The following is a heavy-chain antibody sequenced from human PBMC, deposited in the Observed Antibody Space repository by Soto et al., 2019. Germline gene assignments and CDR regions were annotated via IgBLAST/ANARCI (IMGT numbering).Heavy chain of an antibody. V-gene: IGHV3-23*01. CDR2: ISGASDTT. D-gene: IGHD3-16*02. Sequence: EVRLLEPGGGPVQPGESLRLSCEASGFTFNNYGMDWVRQAPGRGLEWISFISGASDTTYYADSVKGRFIISRDNSKNTLYLQMNSLRAEDTAIYYCAKSFTQSNVWRAYRHKTHFDYWGQGALVTVTS. CDR1: GFTFNNYG. CDR3: AKSFTQSNVWRAYRHKTHFDY. J-gene: IGHJ4*02.